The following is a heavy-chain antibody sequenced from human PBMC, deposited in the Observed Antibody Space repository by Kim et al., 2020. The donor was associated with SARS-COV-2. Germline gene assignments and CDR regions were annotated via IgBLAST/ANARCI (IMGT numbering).Heavy chain of an antibody. V-gene: IGHV4-4*06. Sequence: LKSRVTMSVDTAKNQFSLKLSSVTAADPAVYYCARDLTIFGVVIVPSWFDPWGQGTLVTVSS. CDR3: ARDLTIFGVVIVPSWFDP. J-gene: IGHJ5*02. D-gene: IGHD3-3*01.